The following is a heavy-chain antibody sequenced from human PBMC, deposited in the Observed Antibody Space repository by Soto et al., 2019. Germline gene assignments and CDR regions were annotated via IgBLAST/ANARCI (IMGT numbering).Heavy chain of an antibody. V-gene: IGHV1-18*01. CDR2: ISTYNGNT. CDR1: GYTFTSYA. J-gene: IGHJ5*02. Sequence: QVQLVQSGAEVEKPGASVKVSCKASGYTFTSYAISWVRQAPGQGLEWMGRISTYNGNTNYAQKLQGRVTLTTDTSTSTAYLELSSLRSDDTAVYYCARDVGTDWFVPWGQGTLVTVSS. CDR3: ARDVGTDWFVP.